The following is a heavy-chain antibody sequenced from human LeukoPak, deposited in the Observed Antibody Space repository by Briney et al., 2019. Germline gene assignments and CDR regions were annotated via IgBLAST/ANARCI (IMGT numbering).Heavy chain of an antibody. J-gene: IGHJ4*02. D-gene: IGHD6-13*01. V-gene: IGHV3-23*01. CDR2: IVGNGART. CDR3: ARAGYSSSYLDY. CDR1: GFIFSNYA. Sequence: GGSLRLSCAASGFIFSNYAMSWVRQAPGKGLEWVSAIVGNGARTHYADSVKGRFTISRDNSKNALYLQMNSLRAEDTAVYYCARAGYSSSYLDYWGQGTLVSVSS.